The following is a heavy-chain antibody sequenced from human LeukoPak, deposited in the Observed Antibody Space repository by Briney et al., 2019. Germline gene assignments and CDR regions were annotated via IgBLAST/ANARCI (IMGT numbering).Heavy chain of an antibody. CDR3: ARGSYYDFWSGYFVY. V-gene: IGHV3-33*01. J-gene: IGHJ4*02. D-gene: IGHD3-3*01. CDR1: RFTFSSYG. CDR2: IWYGGSNK. Sequence: GGSLRLSCSASRFTFSSYGMLWVCQAPGRGLVWVSVIWYGGSNKYYADSVKGRFTISRDNSKNTLYLKMNSLRAEDTAVYYCARGSYYDFWSGYFVYWGQGTLVTVSS.